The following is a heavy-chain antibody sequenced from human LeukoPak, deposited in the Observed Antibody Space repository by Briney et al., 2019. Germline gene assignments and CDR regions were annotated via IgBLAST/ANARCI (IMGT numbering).Heavy chain of an antibody. CDR2: IIPMYGAP. D-gene: IGHD1-26*01. Sequence: ASVKVSCKASGGTFNNYAISWVRQAPGQGLEWMGGIIPMYGAPNYAQKFQGRVTITADQSPTTVYMELSSLRSEDTAVYYCARDSTEGREPRYYYYGMDVWGQGTTVTVSS. CDR1: GGTFNNYA. V-gene: IGHV1-69*13. CDR3: ARDSTEGREPRYYYYGMDV. J-gene: IGHJ6*02.